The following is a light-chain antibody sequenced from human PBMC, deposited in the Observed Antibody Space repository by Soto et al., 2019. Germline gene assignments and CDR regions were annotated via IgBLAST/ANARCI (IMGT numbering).Light chain of an antibody. CDR2: DAS. CDR1: QSVSIY. V-gene: IGKV3-11*01. J-gene: IGKJ3*01. Sequence: EIVMTQSPATLSVSPGERATLSCRASQSVSIYLAWYQQKPGQAPRLLIYDASNRATGIPARFSGSGSGTDFTLTISSLEPEDFAVYYCQQYGSSPLTFGPGTKVDIK. CDR3: QQYGSSPLT.